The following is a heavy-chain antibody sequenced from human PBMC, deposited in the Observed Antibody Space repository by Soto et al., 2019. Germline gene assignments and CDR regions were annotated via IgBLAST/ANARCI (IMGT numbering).Heavy chain of an antibody. D-gene: IGHD2-2*03. J-gene: IGHJ4*02. CDR3: ARFRMDVSF. CDR1: GFAFSNHE. CDR2: ISNSGSTI. Sequence: PGGSLRLSCAASGFAFSNHEMNWVRQAPGKGLEWVSYISNSGSTIDYADSVEGRFTISRDNAKNSLYLQMDSLGAEDTAVYYCARFRMDVSFWGQGTLVTVSS. V-gene: IGHV3-48*03.